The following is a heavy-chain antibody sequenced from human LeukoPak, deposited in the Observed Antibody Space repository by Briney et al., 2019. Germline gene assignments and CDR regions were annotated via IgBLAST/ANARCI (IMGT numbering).Heavy chain of an antibody. CDR2: IIPIFGTA. CDR1: GYTYTNYG. CDR3: ARVKGRGYDFGGFDY. J-gene: IGHJ4*02. D-gene: IGHD5-12*01. Sequence: ASVKVFCKASGYTYTNYGISWVRQAPGQGLEWMGGIIPIFGTANYAQKFQGRVTITADESTSTAYMELSSLRSEDTAVYYCARVKGRGYDFGGFDYWGQGTLVTVSS. V-gene: IGHV1-69*13.